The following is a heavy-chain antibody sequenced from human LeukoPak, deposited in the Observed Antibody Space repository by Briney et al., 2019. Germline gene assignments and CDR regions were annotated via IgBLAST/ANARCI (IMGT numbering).Heavy chain of an antibody. Sequence: ASVKVSCKASGYTFTNHDINWVRQATGQGLEWMGWMNANSGDTGYAQKFQGRVTMTRSTSISTAYMELSSLRSEDTAVYYCARSSGSYYNSSDYWGQGTLVTVSS. D-gene: IGHD3-10*01. CDR2: MNANSGDT. J-gene: IGHJ4*02. V-gene: IGHV1-8*01. CDR1: GYTFTNHD. CDR3: ARSSGSYYNSSDY.